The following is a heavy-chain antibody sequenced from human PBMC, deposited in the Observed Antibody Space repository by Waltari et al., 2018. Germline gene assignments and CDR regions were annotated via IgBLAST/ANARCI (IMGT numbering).Heavy chain of an antibody. J-gene: IGHJ3*02. CDR2: INPKSGGT. D-gene: IGHD3-22*01. V-gene: IGHV1-2*02. CDR3: ASDDYYDSGDYALDI. CDR1: GFSLSGYY. Sequence: QAQLAQSGAEVKKPGASVKVSCKASGFSLSGYYVHWVRQVPGQGPGWMGWINPKSGGTKYAQKFQGRVNMTRDTSDTTAHMELTNLRSDDTAVYFCASDDYYDSGDYALDIWGQGTMVTVSS.